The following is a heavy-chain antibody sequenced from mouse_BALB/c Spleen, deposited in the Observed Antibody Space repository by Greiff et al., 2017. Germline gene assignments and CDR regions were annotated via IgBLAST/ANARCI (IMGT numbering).Heavy chain of an antibody. CDR1: GYSFTGYY. CDR3: ARGDDGSNGGGCAY. CDR2: INPYNGAT. D-gene: IGHD1-1*01. J-gene: IGHJ3*01. Sequence: EVQLQQSGPELVTPGASVKISCKASGYSFTGYYMHWVKQSHVKSLEWIGRINPYNGATSYNQNFKDKASLTVDKSSSTAYMELHSLTSEDSAVYYWARGDDGSNGGGCAYWGQGTLVTVSA. V-gene: IGHV1-26*01.